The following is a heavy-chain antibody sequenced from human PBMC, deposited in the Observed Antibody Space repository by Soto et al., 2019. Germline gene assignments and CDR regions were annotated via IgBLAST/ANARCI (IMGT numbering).Heavy chain of an antibody. V-gene: IGHV3-21*01. CDR3: AREAGFYDDAGEKLYYGLDV. J-gene: IGHJ6*02. D-gene: IGHD3-10*01. Sequence: ESGGGLVKPGGSLRLSCAASGFSFSGYTMNWVRQTPGTGLEWVASISSTGASIESADSLGGRFTVSRDNAKSSLFLQMNNLGAEYTAVYFCAREAGFYDDAGEKLYYGLDVWGHGTKVIVFS. CDR1: GFSFSGYT. CDR2: ISSTGASI.